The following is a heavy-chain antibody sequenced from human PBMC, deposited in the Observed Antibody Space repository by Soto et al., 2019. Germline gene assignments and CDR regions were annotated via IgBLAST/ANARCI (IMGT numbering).Heavy chain of an antibody. J-gene: IGHJ6*02. Sequence: GGSLRLSCAASGFTFDDYAMHWVRQAPGKGLEWVSGISWNSGTIGYADSVKGRFTISRDNAKNSLYLQMNSLRAEDTALYYCAKDLQYVDYVPLHFYGMDVWGQGTAVTVSS. CDR3: AKDLQYVDYVPLHFYGMDV. CDR1: GFTFDDYA. V-gene: IGHV3-9*01. CDR2: ISWNSGTI. D-gene: IGHD4-17*01.